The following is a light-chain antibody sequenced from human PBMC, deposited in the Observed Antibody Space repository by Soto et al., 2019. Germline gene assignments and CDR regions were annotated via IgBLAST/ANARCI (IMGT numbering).Light chain of an antibody. Sequence: DIQLTQSPSSLSAPVGDRVTIICRASQSINHYLNWYQQKPRKAPQLLIYAASSLQSGVPSRFSGSGSGTDFTLTISSLQPEDFATYYCQQSYSTLITFGQGTRLEIK. CDR2: AAS. CDR1: QSINHY. V-gene: IGKV1-39*01. J-gene: IGKJ5*01. CDR3: QQSYSTLIT.